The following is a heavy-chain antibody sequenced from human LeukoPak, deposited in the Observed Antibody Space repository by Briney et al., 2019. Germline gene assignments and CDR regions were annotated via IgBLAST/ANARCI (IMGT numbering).Heavy chain of an antibody. CDR3: TRTIDYGSDY. Sequence: SGGSLRLSCAASGFTFSSYSMNWVRQAPGKGLEWVSYISSSSSTIYYADSVKGRFTISRDNAKNSLYLQMNSLKTEDTAVYYCTRTIDYGSDYWGQGTLVTVSS. J-gene: IGHJ4*02. V-gene: IGHV3-48*01. CDR1: GFTFSSYS. CDR2: ISSSSSTI. D-gene: IGHD4-17*01.